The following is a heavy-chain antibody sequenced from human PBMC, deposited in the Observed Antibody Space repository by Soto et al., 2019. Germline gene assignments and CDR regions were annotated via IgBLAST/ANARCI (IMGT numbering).Heavy chain of an antibody. CDR1: GGSNSSDY. D-gene: IGHD2-15*01. CDR3: ARVLRGVVGVAGRERDV. Sequence: QVQLQESGPGLVKPSETLSLTCSVSGGSNSSDYWSWIRQPPGKGLEWIGYIYYTGSTNYNPSLKSRVTISVDTSKNQFSLNLRSVTAADTAVYYCARVLRGVVGVAGRERDVWGQGTTVTVSS. CDR2: IYYTGST. J-gene: IGHJ6*02. V-gene: IGHV4-59*01.